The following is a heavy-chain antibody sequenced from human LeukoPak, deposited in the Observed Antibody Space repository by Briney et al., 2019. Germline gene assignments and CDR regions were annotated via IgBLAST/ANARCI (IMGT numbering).Heavy chain of an antibody. CDR2: ISSSSSYI. Sequence: GGSLRLSCAAFGFTFSSYSMNWVRQAPGKGLEWVSSISSSSSYIYYADSVKGRFTISRDNAKNSLYLQMNSLRAEDTAVYYCARSGVGATNDYWGQGTLVTVSS. J-gene: IGHJ4*02. CDR3: ARSGVGATNDY. CDR1: GFTFSSYS. V-gene: IGHV3-21*01. D-gene: IGHD1-26*01.